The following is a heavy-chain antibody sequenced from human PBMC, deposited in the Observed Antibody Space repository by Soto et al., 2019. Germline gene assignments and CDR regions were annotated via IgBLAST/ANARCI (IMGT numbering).Heavy chain of an antibody. V-gene: IGHV3-11*05. J-gene: IGHJ2*01. CDR2: INSSSSYT. D-gene: IGHD6-13*01. Sequence: QVQLVESGGGLVKPGGSLRLSCAASGFTFSDYYMSWIRQAPGKGLEWVSYINSSSSYTNYADSVKGRFTISRDNAKNSLYLQRNSLRAADTAVYYCARIITAAGGRRYFDLWGRGTLVTVSS. CDR1: GFTFSDYY. CDR3: ARIITAAGGRRYFDL.